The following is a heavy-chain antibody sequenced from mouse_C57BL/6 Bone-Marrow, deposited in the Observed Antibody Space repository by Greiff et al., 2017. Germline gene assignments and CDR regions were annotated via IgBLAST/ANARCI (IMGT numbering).Heavy chain of an antibody. Sequence: QVQLQQPGAELVMPGASVKLSCKASGYTFTSYWMHWVKQRPGQGLEWIGEIDPSDSYTNYNQKFKGKSTLTVDKSSSTAYLQLRSLTSEDSAVYYCARGGYGYDCPWFAYWGQGTLVTVSA. CDR1: GYTFTSYW. V-gene: IGHV1-69*01. J-gene: IGHJ3*01. CDR3: ARGGYGYDCPWFAY. D-gene: IGHD2-2*01. CDR2: IDPSDSYT.